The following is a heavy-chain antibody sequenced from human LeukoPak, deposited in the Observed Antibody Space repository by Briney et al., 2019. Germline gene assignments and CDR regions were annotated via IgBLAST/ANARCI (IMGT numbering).Heavy chain of an antibody. J-gene: IGHJ4*02. V-gene: IGHV4-4*07. CDR1: GGSISSYY. CDR3: ARDLGFWSGPDY. Sequence: PSETLSLTCTVSGGSISSYYWSWIRQPAGKGLQWIGRIYSSGSTNYNPSLKSRVTMSVDTSKSQFSLRLSSVTAADTAVYYCARDLGFWSGPDYWGQGTLSPSPQ. D-gene: IGHD3-3*01. CDR2: IYSSGST.